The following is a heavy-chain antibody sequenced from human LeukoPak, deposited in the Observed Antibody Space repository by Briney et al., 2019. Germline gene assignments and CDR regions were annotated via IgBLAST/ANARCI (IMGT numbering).Heavy chain of an antibody. CDR2: INQDESAK. CDR3: AGGGFGEAYYYYYYMDV. CDR1: GFTFSRYW. Sequence: PGGSLRLSCAASGFTFSRYWMSWVRQAPGKGLEWVASINQDESAKFYVDSVKGRFTISRDNAKNSLFLQMNSLRAEDTAVYYCAGGGFGEAYYYYYYMDVWGKGTTVTVSS. D-gene: IGHD3-10*01. J-gene: IGHJ6*03. V-gene: IGHV3-7*03.